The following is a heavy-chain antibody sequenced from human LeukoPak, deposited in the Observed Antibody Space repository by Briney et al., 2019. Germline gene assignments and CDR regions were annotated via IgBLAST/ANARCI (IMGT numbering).Heavy chain of an antibody. CDR1: GFTFSSYA. CDR2: ISGSGGST. CDR3: AKVRFDWLLYYLDY. D-gene: IGHD3-9*01. Sequence: PGGSLRLSCAASGFTFSSYAMSWVRQAPGKGLEWVSAISGSGGSTYYADSVKGRFTISRDNSKNTLYLQMNSLRAEDTAVYYCAKVRFDWLLYYLDYWGQGTLVTVSS. J-gene: IGHJ4*02. V-gene: IGHV3-23*01.